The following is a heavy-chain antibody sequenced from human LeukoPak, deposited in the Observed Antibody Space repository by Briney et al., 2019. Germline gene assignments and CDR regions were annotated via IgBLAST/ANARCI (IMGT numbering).Heavy chain of an antibody. J-gene: IGHJ4*02. V-gene: IGHV4-4*02. CDR1: GGSISSSNW. CDR2: NYHSGST. Sequence: SDTLSLTCAVSGGSISSSNWWSWVRQPPGKGLEWIGENYHSGSTNYNPSLKRRVTISVDKSKNQFPLKRGAVTAADTAVYYCARDPGGSGWRNFDYWGQGTLVTVSS. D-gene: IGHD6-25*01. CDR3: ARDPGGSGWRNFDY.